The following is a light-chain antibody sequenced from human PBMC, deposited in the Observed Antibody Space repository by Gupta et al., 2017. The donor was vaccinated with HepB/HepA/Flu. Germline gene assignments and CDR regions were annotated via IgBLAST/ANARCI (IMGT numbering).Light chain of an antibody. CDR3: SSYTRSSTSRIL. J-gene: IGLJ3*02. Sequence: SALTQPASVSGPPGQSITISCTGTTSDIGGYDYFSWYQQHPGKAPNLMIFDVRNRPSGVANRFSGSKSGNTASLTISGLQAEDEADYYCSSYTRSSTSRILFGGGTKLTVL. CDR2: DVR. CDR1: TSDIGGYDY. V-gene: IGLV2-14*03.